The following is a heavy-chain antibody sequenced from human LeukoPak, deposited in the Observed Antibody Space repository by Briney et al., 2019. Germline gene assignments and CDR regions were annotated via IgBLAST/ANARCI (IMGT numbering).Heavy chain of an antibody. V-gene: IGHV1-69*04. Sequence: ASVKVSCKASGGTFSSYAISWVRQAPGQGLEWMGRIIPILGIANYAQKFQGRVTITADKSTSTAYMELSSLRSEDTAVYYCARDRLGYYHDSSGPYYFDYWGQGTLVTVSS. CDR3: ARDRLGYYHDSSGPYYFDY. CDR1: GGTFSSYA. D-gene: IGHD3-22*01. CDR2: IIPILGIA. J-gene: IGHJ4*02.